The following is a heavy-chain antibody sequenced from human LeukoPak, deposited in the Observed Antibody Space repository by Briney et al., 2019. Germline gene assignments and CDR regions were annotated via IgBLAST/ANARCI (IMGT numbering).Heavy chain of an antibody. CDR3: ARDRYSSSWYPTSFDY. D-gene: IGHD6-13*01. Sequence: GGSLRLSCAASRFTFNSYAMSWVRQAPGKGLEWVSSISSSSSYIYYADSVKGRFTISRDNAKNSLYLQMNSLRAEDTAVYYCARDRYSSSWYPTSFDYWGQGTLVTVSS. V-gene: IGHV3-21*01. CDR1: RFTFNSYA. J-gene: IGHJ4*02. CDR2: ISSSSSYI.